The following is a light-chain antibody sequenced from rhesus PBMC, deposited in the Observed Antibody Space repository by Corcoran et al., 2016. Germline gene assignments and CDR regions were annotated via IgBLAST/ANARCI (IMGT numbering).Light chain of an antibody. J-gene: IGKJ3*01. Sequence: ETVVTQSPATLSLSPGERATLPCRASQSVGSYLAWYQQKPGQAPRLLIYGASSRATGIPDSFSGCGAGTDFTLTISSLEPEDVGVYYCQQSSNLFTFGPGTKLDIK. CDR3: QQSSNLFT. CDR1: QSVGSY. V-gene: IGKV3-24*04. CDR2: GAS.